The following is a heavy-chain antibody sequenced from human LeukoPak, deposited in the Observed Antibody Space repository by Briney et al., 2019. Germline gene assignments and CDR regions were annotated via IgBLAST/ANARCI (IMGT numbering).Heavy chain of an antibody. D-gene: IGHD6-13*01. J-gene: IGHJ4*02. CDR2: INPDSGGT. CDR3: ARVKYRAAGDKQY. V-gene: IGHV1-2*02. CDR1: GYTFTGSY. Sequence: GASLRLSCKASGYTFTGSYIHWVRQAPGKGLELMGWINPDSGGTTYAQKFEGSVTMTRDTSITTVYMELSRLRSDDTAVYYCARVKYRAAGDKQYWGRGTLVTVAS.